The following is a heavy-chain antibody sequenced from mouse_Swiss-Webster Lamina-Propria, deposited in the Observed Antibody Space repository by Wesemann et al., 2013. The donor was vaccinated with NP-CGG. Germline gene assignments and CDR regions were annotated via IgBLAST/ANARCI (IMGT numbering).Heavy chain of an antibody. J-gene: IGHJ3*01. CDR3: ARDDGYSTFAY. V-gene: IGHV1S135*01. Sequence: NGGTSYNQKFKGKATLTVDKSSSTAFMHLNSLTSEDSAVYYCARDDGYSTFAYWGQGTLVTVSA. D-gene: IGHD2-3*01. CDR2: NGGT.